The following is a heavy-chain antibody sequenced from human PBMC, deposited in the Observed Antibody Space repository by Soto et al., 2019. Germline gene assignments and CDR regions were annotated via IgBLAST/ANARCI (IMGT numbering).Heavy chain of an antibody. J-gene: IGHJ4*02. CDR3: ARAPFD. CDR2: IYSGGST. Sequence: EVQLVESGGGLVQPGGSLRLLCAVSGFTVSSNYMSWVRQAPGKGLEWVSVIYSGGSTYYADSVKGRFTISRDNSKNTLYLEMTSLRAEDTAVYYCARAPFDWGQGTLVSVSS. V-gene: IGHV3-66*01. CDR1: GFTVSSNY.